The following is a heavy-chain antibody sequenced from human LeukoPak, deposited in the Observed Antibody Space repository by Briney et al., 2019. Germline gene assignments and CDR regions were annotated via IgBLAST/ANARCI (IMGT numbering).Heavy chain of an antibody. CDR1: GVPFSNYY. J-gene: IGHJ4*02. CDR3: TRAVAGHPD. D-gene: IGHD6-19*01. CDR2: INHSGYT. V-gene: IGHV4-34*01. Sequence: SETLSLTCGVSGVPFSNYYWSWVRQSPTQGLEWIGEINHSGYTNYNPSLKSRVTMLIDTSKNQFSLKLTSVTAAAAGVYYCTRAVAGHPDWGQGTLVTVSS.